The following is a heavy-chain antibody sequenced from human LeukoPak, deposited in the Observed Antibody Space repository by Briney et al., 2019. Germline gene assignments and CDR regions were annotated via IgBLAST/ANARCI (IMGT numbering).Heavy chain of an antibody. CDR2: IYYSGST. V-gene: IGHV4-39*01. Sequence: PSETLSLTCTVSGGSMSSSNYYWDWIRQPPGKGLEWIGTIYYSGSTFFNNPSLKSRVTISVDTSENQFSLKLSSVTAADTAVYYCARPPLPTNANAFDIWGQGTVVTVSS. D-gene: IGHD1/OR15-1a*01. CDR3: ARPPLPTNANAFDI. CDR1: GGSMSSSNYY. J-gene: IGHJ3*02.